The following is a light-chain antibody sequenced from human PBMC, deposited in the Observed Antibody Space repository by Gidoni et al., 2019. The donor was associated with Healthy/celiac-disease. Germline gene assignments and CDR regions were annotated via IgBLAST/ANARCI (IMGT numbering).Light chain of an antibody. V-gene: IGLV2-14*01. CDR2: EVS. CDR1: SSDVGGYTY. J-gene: IGLJ2*01. CDR3: SSYTSSSTLDVV. Sequence: QSALPPPASVSVSPGQSITISCTGTSSDVGGYTYVSWYQQHPGKAPKLMIYEVSNRPSGVSNRFSGSKSGNTASLTISGLQAEDEADYYCSSYTSSSTLDVVFGGGTKLTVL.